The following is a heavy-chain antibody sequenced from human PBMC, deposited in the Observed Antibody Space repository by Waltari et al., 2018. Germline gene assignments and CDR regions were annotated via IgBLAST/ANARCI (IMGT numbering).Heavy chain of an antibody. CDR3: ARGTSSGGVDY. J-gene: IGHJ4*02. D-gene: IGHD2-15*01. CDR1: GFTFSSYS. Sequence: EVQLVESGGGLVKPGGSLRLSCAASGFTFSSYSMNWVRQAPGKGLECVSSISSSSSYIYYADSVEGRFTISRDNAKNSLYLQMNSLRAEDTAVYYCARGTSSGGVDYWGQGTLVTVSS. V-gene: IGHV3-21*01. CDR2: ISSSSSYI.